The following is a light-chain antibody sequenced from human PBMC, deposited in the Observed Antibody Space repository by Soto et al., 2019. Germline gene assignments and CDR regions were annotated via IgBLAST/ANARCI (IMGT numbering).Light chain of an antibody. J-gene: IGKJ4*01. CDR2: GAS. CDR1: QSVYSN. V-gene: IGKV3-15*01. Sequence: EIVMTQSPATLSVSPGERAALSCRASQSVYSNLAWYQQKPGQAPRLLIYGASTRATGIPARFSGSGSGTDFTLTISSLQSEDFAVYYCQQYNNWPLTFGGGTKVEIK. CDR3: QQYNNWPLT.